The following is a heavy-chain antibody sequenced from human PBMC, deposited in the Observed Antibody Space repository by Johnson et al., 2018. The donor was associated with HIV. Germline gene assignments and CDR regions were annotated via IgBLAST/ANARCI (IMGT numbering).Heavy chain of an antibody. Sequence: EVQLVESGGGLVQPGGSLRLSCAASGFTFSSYAMHWVRQPPGKGLEWLANIKPDGSEKFYVDSVKGRFTISRDNAKHSLFLQMTSLTAEDTAVFSCVRGEEGAFDIWGQGTMVTVSS. J-gene: IGHJ3*02. CDR3: VRGEEGAFDI. CDR2: IKPDGSEK. V-gene: IGHV3-7*05. CDR1: GFTFSSYA.